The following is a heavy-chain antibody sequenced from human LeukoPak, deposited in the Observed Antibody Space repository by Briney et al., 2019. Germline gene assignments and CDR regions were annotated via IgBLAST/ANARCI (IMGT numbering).Heavy chain of an antibody. Sequence: PGRSLRLSCAASGFTFSSYEMNWVRQAPGKGLEWVSYISSSGSTIYYADSVKGRFTISRDNAKNSLYLQMNSLRAEDTAVYYCASTQFPRSGGSFDYWGQGTLVTVSS. CDR3: ASTQFPRSGGSFDY. CDR1: GFTFSSYE. D-gene: IGHD2-15*01. CDR2: ISSSGSTI. V-gene: IGHV3-48*03. J-gene: IGHJ4*02.